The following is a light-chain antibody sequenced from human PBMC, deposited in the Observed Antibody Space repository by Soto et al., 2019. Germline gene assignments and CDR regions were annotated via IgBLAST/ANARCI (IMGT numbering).Light chain of an antibody. V-gene: IGKV3-15*01. Sequence: EIVMTQSPATLSVSPGARATLSCRASQIVSSNLAWYQQKPGQAPRLLIYGASTRATGIPARFSGSGSGTEFSLIISCLQSEDFAGYYCQKYTNWEWTFGQGTEVEVK. J-gene: IGKJ1*01. CDR3: QKYTNWEWT. CDR1: QIVSSN. CDR2: GAS.